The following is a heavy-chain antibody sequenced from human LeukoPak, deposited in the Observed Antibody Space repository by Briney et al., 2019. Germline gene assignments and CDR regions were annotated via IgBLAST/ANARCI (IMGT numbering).Heavy chain of an antibody. CDR3: ARGIRSSLDY. CDR1: GFTFSGYW. D-gene: IGHD1-14*01. V-gene: IGHV3-74*01. Sequence: GGSLRLSCAASGFTFSGYWMHWVRQAPGKGLVWVSAINGDGSSTSYADSVKGRFTISRDNAKNTLYLQMNSLRADDTAVYYCARGIRSSLDYWGQGTVVTVSS. CDR2: INGDGSST. J-gene: IGHJ4*02.